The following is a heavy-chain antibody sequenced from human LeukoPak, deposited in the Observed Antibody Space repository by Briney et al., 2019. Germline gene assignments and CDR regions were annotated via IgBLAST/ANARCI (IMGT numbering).Heavy chain of an antibody. CDR2: IYPGDSDT. J-gene: IGHJ4*02. Sequence: GESLKTAYKGSGYSFASYWIGWVRQMPGKGLEWMGIIYPGDSDTKYSPSFQGQVTISADKSISTAYLQWSSLKASDTAMYYCARTGYTSVWYVGSFDYWGQGTLVTVSS. D-gene: IGHD6-19*01. CDR1: GYSFASYW. CDR3: ARTGYTSVWYVGSFDY. V-gene: IGHV5-51*01.